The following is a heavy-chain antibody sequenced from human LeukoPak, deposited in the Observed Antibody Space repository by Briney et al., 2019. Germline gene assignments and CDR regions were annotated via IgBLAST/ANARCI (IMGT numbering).Heavy chain of an antibody. J-gene: IGHJ4*02. CDR2: IYYSGNT. CDR3: ARQTGSGLFILP. CDR1: GVSISSSNSY. D-gene: IGHD3/OR15-3a*01. V-gene: IGHV4-39*01. Sequence: SETLSLTCTVSGVSISSSNSYWGWIRQPPGKGLEWIGSIYYSGNTYYNASLKSQVSISGDTSKNQFSLRLTSVTAADTAVYYCARQTGSGLFILPRGQGTLVTVSS.